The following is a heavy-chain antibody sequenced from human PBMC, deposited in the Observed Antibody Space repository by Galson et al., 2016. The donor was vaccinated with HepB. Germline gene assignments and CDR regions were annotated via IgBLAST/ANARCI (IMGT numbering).Heavy chain of an antibody. CDR2: INQYGSEK. Sequence: SLRLSCAASGFTFSNFWMSWVRQAPGKGLEWVASINQYGSEKQYVDSVKGRFTISRDNAKNSPYLETNSLRAEDRAVYYCARDGHSSGWPYDYWGQGTLVTVSS. V-gene: IGHV3-7*03. D-gene: IGHD6-19*01. CDR1: GFTFSNFW. J-gene: IGHJ4*02. CDR3: ARDGHSSGWPYDY.